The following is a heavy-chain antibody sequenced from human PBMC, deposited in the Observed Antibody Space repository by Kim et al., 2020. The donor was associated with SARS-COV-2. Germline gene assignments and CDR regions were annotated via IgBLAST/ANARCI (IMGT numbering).Heavy chain of an antibody. CDR3: AKDGPWFGESPDAFDI. CDR2: ISYDGSNK. V-gene: IGHV3-30*18. Sequence: GGSLRLSCAASGFTFSSYGMHWVRQAPGKGLEWVAVISYDGSNKYYADSVKGRFTISRDNSKNTLYLQMNSLRAEDTAVYYCAKDGPWFGESPDAFDIWGQGTMVTVSS. D-gene: IGHD3-10*01. J-gene: IGHJ3*02. CDR1: GFTFSSYG.